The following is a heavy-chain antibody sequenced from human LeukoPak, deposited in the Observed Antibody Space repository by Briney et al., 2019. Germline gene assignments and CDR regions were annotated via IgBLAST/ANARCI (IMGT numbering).Heavy chain of an antibody. Sequence: GASVKVSCKVSGYTLTELSMHWVRQAPGKGLAWMGGFDPEDGETIYAQKFQGRVTMTEDTSTDTAYMELSSLRSEDTAVYYCATGVAAYYYFDYWGQGTLVTVSS. D-gene: IGHD6-13*01. J-gene: IGHJ4*02. V-gene: IGHV1-24*01. CDR2: FDPEDGET. CDR3: ATGVAAYYYFDY. CDR1: GYTLTELS.